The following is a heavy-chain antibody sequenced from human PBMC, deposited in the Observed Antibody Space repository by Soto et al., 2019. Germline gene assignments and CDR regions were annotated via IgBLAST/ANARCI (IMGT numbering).Heavy chain of an antibody. D-gene: IGHD3-22*01. CDR1: GFTLSNAL. CDR3: TTEVDYYDSSGYYRYYFDY. V-gene: IGHV3-15*01. CDR2: IKSKTDGGTT. Sequence: PGGSLRRSCAASGFTLSNALMRWVRPAPGKGLEWVGRIKSKTDGGTTDYAAPVKGRFTISRDDSKNTLYLQMNSLKTEDTAVYYCTTEVDYYDSSGYYRYYFDYWGQGTLVTVSS. J-gene: IGHJ4*02.